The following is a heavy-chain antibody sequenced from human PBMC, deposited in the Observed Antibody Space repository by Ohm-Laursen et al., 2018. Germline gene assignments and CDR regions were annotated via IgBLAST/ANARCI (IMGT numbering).Heavy chain of an antibody. CDR1: GYTFTSYD. Sequence: ASVKVSCKASGYTFTSYDINWVRQSPGQGLEWMGWMTPNSGNTGYAQKLQGRVTMTRNTSISTAYMELSSLRSEDTAVYYCARDGRGYSYGYSIDAFDIWGQGTMVTVSS. J-gene: IGHJ3*02. CDR3: ARDGRGYSYGYSIDAFDI. CDR2: MTPNSGNT. V-gene: IGHV1-8*01. D-gene: IGHD5-18*01.